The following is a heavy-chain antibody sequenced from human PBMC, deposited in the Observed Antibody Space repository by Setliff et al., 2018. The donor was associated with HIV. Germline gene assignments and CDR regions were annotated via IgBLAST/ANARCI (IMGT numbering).Heavy chain of an antibody. V-gene: IGHV1-69*04. CDR3: ARERGYFRITMIVVAAFDI. CDR2: IIPILGMA. J-gene: IGHJ3*02. D-gene: IGHD3-22*01. Sequence: SVKVSCKASGGTFSSYTISWVRQAPGQGLEWMGRIIPILGMASYAQKLQGRVTITAEKSTSTSYMELSSLRSEDTAVYYFARERGYFRITMIVVAAFDIWGQGTMVTVSS. CDR1: GGTFSSYT.